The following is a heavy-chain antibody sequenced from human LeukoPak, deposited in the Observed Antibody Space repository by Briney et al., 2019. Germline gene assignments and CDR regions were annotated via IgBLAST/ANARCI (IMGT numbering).Heavy chain of an antibody. V-gene: IGHV4-34*01. CDR1: GGSFSGYY. CDR2: INHSGST. J-gene: IGHJ6*03. D-gene: IGHD2-15*01. Sequence: PSETLSLTCAVYGGSFSGYYWSWIRQPPGRGLEWIGEINHSGSTNYNPSLKSRVTISVDTSKNQFSLKLSPVTAADTAVYYCARVRYCSGGSCYSGYYYYYMDVWGKGTTVTVSS. CDR3: ARVRYCSGGSCYSGYYYYYMDV.